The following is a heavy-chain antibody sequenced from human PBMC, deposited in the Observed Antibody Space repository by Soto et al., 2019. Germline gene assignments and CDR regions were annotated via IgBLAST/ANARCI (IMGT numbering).Heavy chain of an antibody. D-gene: IGHD6-6*01. CDR1: GYSFTSYW. CDR3: ARHSEPGECSNSPSFDY. J-gene: IGHJ4*02. V-gene: IGHV5-51*01. CDR2: IYPGDSDT. Sequence: GESLKISCKGSGYSFTSYWIGWVRQMPGKGLEWMGIIYPGDSDTRYSPSFQGQVTISADKSISTAYLQWSSLKASDTAMYYCARHSEPGECSNSPSFDYWGQGTLVTVSS.